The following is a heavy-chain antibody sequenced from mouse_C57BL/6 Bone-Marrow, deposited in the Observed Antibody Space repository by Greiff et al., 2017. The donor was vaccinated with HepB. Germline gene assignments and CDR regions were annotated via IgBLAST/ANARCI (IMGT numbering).Heavy chain of an antibody. Sequence: QVQLKESGPGLVQPSQSLSITCTVSGFSLTSYGVHWVRQSPGKGLEWLGVIWRGGSTDYNAAFMYRLSITKDNSTSQVFFKMNSLQAYDTAIYYCAKKGFITTVMDYWGQGTTLTVSS. V-gene: IGHV2-5*01. J-gene: IGHJ2*01. D-gene: IGHD1-1*01. CDR1: GFSLTSYG. CDR2: IWRGGST. CDR3: AKKGFITTVMDY.